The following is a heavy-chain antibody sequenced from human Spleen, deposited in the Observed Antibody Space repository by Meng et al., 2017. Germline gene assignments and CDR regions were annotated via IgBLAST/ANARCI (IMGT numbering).Heavy chain of an antibody. CDR3: ARAQSRETYYVAFDM. CDR2: VYYSGSP. Sequence: GSLRLSCTVSGGSISNYYWTWMRQPPGKGLEWLGYVYYSGSPTYNPSLKSRVTMSVDTSKNQFSLKLSSVTAADTAVYYCARAQSRETYYVAFDMWGQGTVVTVSS. CDR1: GGSISNYY. V-gene: IGHV4-59*01. D-gene: IGHD1-26*01. J-gene: IGHJ3*02.